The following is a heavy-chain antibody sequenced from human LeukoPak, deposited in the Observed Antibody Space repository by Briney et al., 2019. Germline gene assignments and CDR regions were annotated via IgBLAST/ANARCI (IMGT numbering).Heavy chain of an antibody. CDR3: ARVHSYGYYYYYGMDV. CDR1: GYSISSGYY. D-gene: IGHD5-18*01. Sequence: PSETLSLTCAVSGYSISSGYYWGWIRQPPGKGLEWIGSIYHSGSTYYNPSLKSRVTISVDTPKNQFSLKLSSVTAADTAVYYCARVHSYGYYYYYGMDVWGKGTTVTVSS. V-gene: IGHV4-38-2*01. CDR2: IYHSGST. J-gene: IGHJ6*04.